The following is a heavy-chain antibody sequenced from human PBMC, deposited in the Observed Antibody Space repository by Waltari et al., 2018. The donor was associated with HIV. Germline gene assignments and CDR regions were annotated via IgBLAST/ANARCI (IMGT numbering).Heavy chain of an antibody. D-gene: IGHD6-6*01. V-gene: IGHV3-33*01. CDR3: ARGYSSSRWIPLYH. Sequence: QVQLVESGGGVVQPGTSLTLSCAVSGFTFSNFAIHWVRQSPGKRLGWLAVFWSDGAEISYADSVKGRFTISKDSSQKTLYLHLTSLRAEHTALYYCARGYSSSRWIPLYHWGRGTLVTVSS. CDR1: GFTFSNFA. J-gene: IGHJ4*02. CDR2: FWSDGAEI.